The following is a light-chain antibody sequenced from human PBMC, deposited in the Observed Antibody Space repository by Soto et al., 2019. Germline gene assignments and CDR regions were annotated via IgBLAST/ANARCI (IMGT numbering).Light chain of an antibody. CDR1: ESISIY. J-gene: IGKJ3*01. Sequence: DIVLTQSPAFLSLSPGDRATLSCRATESISIYLAWFQQKPGQAPSPLIYKGSKRAPGVPARFSGSGSETDFTLTIDSLEPEDFGVYYCRHRNNWPTFGPGTKVDIK. CDR2: KGS. V-gene: IGKV3-11*01. CDR3: RHRNNWPT.